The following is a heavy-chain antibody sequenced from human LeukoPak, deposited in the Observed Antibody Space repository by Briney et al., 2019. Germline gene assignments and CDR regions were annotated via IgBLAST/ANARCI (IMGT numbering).Heavy chain of an antibody. D-gene: IGHD6-13*01. CDR1: GGSFSSYY. V-gene: IGHV4-34*01. CDR2: INHSGST. Sequence: SETLSLTCAVYGGSFSSYYWSWIRQPPGKGLEWIGEINHSGSTNYNPSLKSRVTISVDTSKNQFSLKLSSVTAADTAVYYCASSSWSVNYYYMDVWGKGTTVTVSS. CDR3: ASSSWSVNYYYMDV. J-gene: IGHJ6*03.